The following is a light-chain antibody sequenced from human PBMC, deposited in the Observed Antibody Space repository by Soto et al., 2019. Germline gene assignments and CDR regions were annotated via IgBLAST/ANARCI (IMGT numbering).Light chain of an antibody. V-gene: IGLV2-14*01. CDR3: NSYTSTFTWV. CDR2: EVT. Sequence: QSALTQPASVSGSPGQSITISCTGTSSDVGGHNFVSWYQHHPGKAPKLMIYEVTHRPSGISDRFSGSKSGNTASLTISGLQAEDGADYYCNSYTSTFTWVFGGGTKLTVL. CDR1: SSDVGGHNF. J-gene: IGLJ3*02.